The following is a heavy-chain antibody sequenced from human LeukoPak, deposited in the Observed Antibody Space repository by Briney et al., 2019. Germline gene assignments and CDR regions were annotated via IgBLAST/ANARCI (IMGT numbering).Heavy chain of an antibody. V-gene: IGHV4-34*01. D-gene: IGHD3-9*01. CDR1: GGSFSGYY. CDR3: ARDPYYDILTGYYPFDY. J-gene: IGHJ4*02. Sequence: SETLSLTCAVYGGSFSGYYWSWTRQPPGKGLEWIGEINHSGSTNYNPSLKSRVTISVDTSKNQFSLKLSSVTAADTAVYYCARDPYYDILTGYYPFDYWGQGTLVTVSS. CDR2: INHSGST.